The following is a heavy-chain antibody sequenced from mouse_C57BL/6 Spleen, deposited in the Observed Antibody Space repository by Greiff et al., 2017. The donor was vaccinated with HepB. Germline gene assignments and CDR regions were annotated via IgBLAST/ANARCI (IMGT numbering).Heavy chain of an antibody. J-gene: IGHJ4*01. V-gene: IGHV1-52*01. CDR3: AREGLRRGDYYAMDY. D-gene: IGHD2-4*01. CDR1: GYTFTSYW. Sequence: QVQLQQPGAELVRPGSSVKLSCKASGYTFTSYWMHWVKQRPIQGLEWIGNIDPSDSETHYNQKFKDKATLTVDKSSSTAYMQPSSLTSEGSAVYYCAREGLRRGDYYAMDYWGQGTSVTVSS. CDR2: IDPSDSET.